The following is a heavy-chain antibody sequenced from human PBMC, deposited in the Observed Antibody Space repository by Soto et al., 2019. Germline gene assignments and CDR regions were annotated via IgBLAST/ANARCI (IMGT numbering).Heavy chain of an antibody. CDR3: ARDGAVVVVIHYFDY. V-gene: IGHV3-30-3*01. CDR1: GFTFSSYA. CDR2: ISYDGSNK. D-gene: IGHD3-22*01. Sequence: PGGSLRLSCAASGFTFSSYAMHWVRQAPGKGLEWVAVISYDGSNKYYADSVKGRFTISRDNSKNTLYLQMNSLRAEDTAVYYCARDGAVVVVIHYFDYWGQGTLVTVSS. J-gene: IGHJ4*02.